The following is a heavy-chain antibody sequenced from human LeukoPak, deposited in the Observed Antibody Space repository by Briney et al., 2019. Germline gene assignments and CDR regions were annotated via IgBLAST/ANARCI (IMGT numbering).Heavy chain of an antibody. CDR2: INPNSGGT. CDR1: GYTFTGYY. Sequence: GASVKVSCKASGYTFTGYYMHWVRQAPGQGLEWMGWINPNSGGTNYAQKFQGWVTMTRDTSISTAYMELTSLTSEDTAVYYCARGGDSPSSTSGWYYCVYWGQGTLVTVSS. J-gene: IGHJ4*02. V-gene: IGHV1-2*04. CDR3: ARGGDSPSSTSGWYYCVY. D-gene: IGHD6-19*01.